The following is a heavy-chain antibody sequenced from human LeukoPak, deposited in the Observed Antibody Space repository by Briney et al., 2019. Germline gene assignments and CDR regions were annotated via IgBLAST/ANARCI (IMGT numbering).Heavy chain of an antibody. J-gene: IGHJ4*02. Sequence: SETLSLTCTVSGGSIYSYYWSWIRQPPGKGLEWIGYIYYSGITNYNPSLTSRVTISLDKSNNQFSLKLTSVTAADTAVYYCAREVVLQNHRNGLDYWGQGTLVTVSS. V-gene: IGHV4-59*01. D-gene: IGHD4/OR15-4a*01. CDR2: IYYSGIT. CDR3: AREVVLQNHRNGLDY. CDR1: GGSIYSYY.